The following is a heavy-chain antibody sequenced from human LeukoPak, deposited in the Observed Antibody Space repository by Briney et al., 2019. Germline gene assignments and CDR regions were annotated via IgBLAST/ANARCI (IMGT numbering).Heavy chain of an antibody. D-gene: IGHD2-15*01. Sequence: SETLSLTCTVSGGSISSGSYYWSWIRQPAGKGLVWIGRIYTSGSTNYNPSLKSRVTISVDTSKNQFSLKLSSVTAADTAVYYCAREAGYCSGGSCYARYYFDYWGQGTLVTVSS. CDR3: AREAGYCSGGSCYARYYFDY. CDR1: GGSISSGSYY. V-gene: IGHV4-61*02. J-gene: IGHJ4*02. CDR2: IYTSGST.